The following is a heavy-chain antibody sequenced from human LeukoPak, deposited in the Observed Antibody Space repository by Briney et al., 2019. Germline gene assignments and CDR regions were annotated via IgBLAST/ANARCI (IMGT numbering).Heavy chain of an antibody. CDR1: GFTFGDYA. V-gene: IGHV3-49*03. Sequence: GGSLRLSCTASGFTFGDYAMSWFRQAPGKGLEWVGFIRSKSYGETTEYAASVKGRFTISRDDSKSVAYLQMNSLKTEDTAVYSCSAGHNTGWFGYHFDHWGQGTLVAVSS. J-gene: IGHJ4*02. CDR3: SAGHNTGWFGYHFDH. D-gene: IGHD3-10*01. CDR2: IRSKSYGETT.